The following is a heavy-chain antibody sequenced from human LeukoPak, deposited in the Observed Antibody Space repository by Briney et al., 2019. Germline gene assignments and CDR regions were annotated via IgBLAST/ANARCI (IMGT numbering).Heavy chain of an antibody. CDR2: IYYSGST. CDR1: GGSISSSNW. J-gene: IGHJ4*02. CDR3: ARDSGGSGNYYNDY. Sequence: SGTLSLTCAVSGGSISSSNWWSWVRQPPGKGLEWIGYIYYSGSTYYNPSLKSRVTISVDTSKNQFSLKLSSVTAADTAVYYCARDSGGSGNYYNDYWGQGTLVTVSS. V-gene: IGHV4-4*02. D-gene: IGHD3-10*01.